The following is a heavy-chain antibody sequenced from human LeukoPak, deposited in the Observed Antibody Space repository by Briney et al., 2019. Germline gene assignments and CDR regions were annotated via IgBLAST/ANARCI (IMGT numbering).Heavy chain of an antibody. CDR3: AKPWSLPAPTGYLGGMDV. Sequence: GGSLRLSCAASGFTFSSYAMSWVRQAPGKGLEWVSAISGSGGSTYYADSVKGRFTISRDNSKNTLYLQMNSLRAEDTAVYYCAKPWSLPAPTGYLGGMDVWGQGTTVTVSS. CDR1: GFTFSSYA. J-gene: IGHJ6*02. CDR2: ISGSGGST. V-gene: IGHV3-23*01. D-gene: IGHD2-2*01.